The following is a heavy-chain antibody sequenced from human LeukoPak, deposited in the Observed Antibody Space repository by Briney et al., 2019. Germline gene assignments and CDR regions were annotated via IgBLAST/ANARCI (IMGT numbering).Heavy chain of an antibody. V-gene: IGHV3-74*03. Sequence: GGSLRLSCAASGFTFSNSWMHWVRQAPGKGLGWVSLTDPNGITTYADSVKGRFTISRDNAKNTLYLQMNSLRAEDTAVYYCARDQGGISSPLGYWGQGTLVTVSS. CDR2: TDPNGIT. CDR3: ARDQGGISSPLGY. CDR1: GFTFSNSW. D-gene: IGHD3-3*02. J-gene: IGHJ4*02.